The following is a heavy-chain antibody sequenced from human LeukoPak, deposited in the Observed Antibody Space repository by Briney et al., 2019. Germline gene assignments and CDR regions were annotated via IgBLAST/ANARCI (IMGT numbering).Heavy chain of an antibody. CDR2: ISNSGDSI. V-gene: IGHV3-48*03. CDR3: ERHIDSRPQSGFDS. Sequence: PGGSMRLSCAASGFIFRSYEMNWVRQAPGKGLEWVSFISNSGDSIYYADSVKGRFTISRDNAKNSLILQMNSLRAEDTAIYYCERHIDSRPQSGFDSWGQGTLVTVSS. D-gene: IGHD6-6*01. CDR1: GFIFRSYE. J-gene: IGHJ4*02.